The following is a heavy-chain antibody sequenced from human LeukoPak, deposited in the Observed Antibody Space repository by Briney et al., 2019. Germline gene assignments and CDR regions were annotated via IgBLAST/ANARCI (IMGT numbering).Heavy chain of an antibody. V-gene: IGHV1-2*02. J-gene: IGHJ3*02. Sequence: ASVKVSCKASGYTFAGYYIYWVRQAPGQGLEWMGWINPNTGGGTNYAQKFQGRVTMTGDTPISTVYMELSRLTSDDAAVYYCARDRGSYFHDAFDIWGQGTMVTVSS. CDR1: GYTFAGYY. D-gene: IGHD1-26*01. CDR3: ARDRGSYFHDAFDI. CDR2: INPNTGGGT.